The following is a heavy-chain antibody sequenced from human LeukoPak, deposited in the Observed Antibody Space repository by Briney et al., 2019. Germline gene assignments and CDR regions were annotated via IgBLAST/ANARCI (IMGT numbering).Heavy chain of an antibody. CDR1: GYSFTSYW. Sequence: GESLKISCKGSGYSFTSYWIGWVRQMPGKGLEWMGVIYPGDSDTRYSPSFQGQVTISADKSISTAYLQWSSLKASDTAMYYCASGEGYYDFWSGFHYWGQGTLVTVSS. V-gene: IGHV5-51*01. J-gene: IGHJ4*02. CDR2: IYPGDSDT. CDR3: ASGEGYYDFWSGFHY. D-gene: IGHD3-3*01.